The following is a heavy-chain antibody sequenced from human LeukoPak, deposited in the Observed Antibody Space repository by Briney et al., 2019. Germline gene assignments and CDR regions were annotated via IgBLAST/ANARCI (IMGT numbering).Heavy chain of an antibody. Sequence: SETLSLTCAVSGGSISSGGYSWSWIRQPPGKGLEWIGYIYHSGSTYYNPSLKSRVTISVDRSKNQFSLKLSSVTAADTAVYYCARGKVDYDYVWGSYRPNYFDYWGQGTLVTVSS. J-gene: IGHJ4*02. D-gene: IGHD3-16*02. CDR2: IYHSGST. V-gene: IGHV4-30-2*01. CDR1: GGSISSGGYS. CDR3: ARGKVDYDYVWGSYRPNYFDY.